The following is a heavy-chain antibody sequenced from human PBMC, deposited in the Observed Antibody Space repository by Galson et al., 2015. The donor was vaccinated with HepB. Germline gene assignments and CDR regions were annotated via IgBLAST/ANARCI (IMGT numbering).Heavy chain of an antibody. J-gene: IGHJ6*03. D-gene: IGHD1-26*01. CDR2: ISYDGSNK. Sequence: SLRLSCAASGFTFSSHAIHWVRQAPGKGLEWVPVISYDGSNKFYADSVKGRFTISRDNSKNTLFLQMDSLRVEDTAVYYCGRGGSGSYYYYYYYMDVWGKGTTVTVSS. CDR1: GFTFSSHA. CDR3: GRGGSGSYYYYYYYMDV. V-gene: IGHV3-30-3*01.